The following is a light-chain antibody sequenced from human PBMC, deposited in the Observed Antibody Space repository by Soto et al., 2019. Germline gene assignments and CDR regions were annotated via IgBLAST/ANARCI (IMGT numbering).Light chain of an antibody. CDR2: STS. V-gene: IGKV3-20*01. CDR3: QQYGGSPQFT. J-gene: IGKJ3*01. Sequence: EIVLTQSPGTLSLSPGERATLSCGASQSISTYSLAWYQQKPGQAPRLLIYSTSTRATGVPDRFGGSGSGTDFPLTISSLEPEDFAVYYCQQYGGSPQFTFGPGTTVDIK. CDR1: QSISTYS.